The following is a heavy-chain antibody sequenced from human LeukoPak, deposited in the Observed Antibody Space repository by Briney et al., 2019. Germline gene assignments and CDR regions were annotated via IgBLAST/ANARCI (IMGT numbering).Heavy chain of an antibody. V-gene: IGHV3-23*01. Sequence: PGRSLRLSCAPAGFTVSSYAMSSARHAPGKWLEWVSFISGRRGRTYYADSVKGRFTISRDKSKNTLYLQMNSLRAEDTAVYYCAKDLAAAGTYDAFDIWGQGTMVTVSS. J-gene: IGHJ3*02. CDR2: ISGRRGRT. CDR1: GFTVSSYA. D-gene: IGHD6-13*01. CDR3: AKDLAAAGTYDAFDI.